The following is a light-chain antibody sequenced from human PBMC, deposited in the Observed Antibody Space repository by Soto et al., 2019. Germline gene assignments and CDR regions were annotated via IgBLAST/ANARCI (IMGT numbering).Light chain of an antibody. CDR2: KAS. V-gene: IGKV1-5*03. J-gene: IGKJ1*01. CDR1: RTISIW. Sequence: DIQMTQSRSTVSGSVGDRVTITCRPIRTISIWLAWYQQKPGKAPKLLIYKASTLKSGVPSRFSGSGSGTEFTLTISSLQPDDFATYYCQHYNSYSEAFGQGTKVDIK. CDR3: QHYNSYSEA.